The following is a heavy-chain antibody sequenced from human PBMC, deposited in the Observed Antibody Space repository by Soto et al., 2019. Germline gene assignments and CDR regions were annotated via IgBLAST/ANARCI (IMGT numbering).Heavy chain of an antibody. Sequence: GGSLRVSCAASGCTFSSYSMNWVRQAPGKGLEWVSSISSSSSYIYCADSVKGRFTISRDNAKNSLYLQMNSLRAEDTAVYYCARVSDYIWGSYPSPDYWGQGTLVTVSS. D-gene: IGHD3-16*01. CDR3: ARVSDYIWGSYPSPDY. J-gene: IGHJ4*02. CDR1: GCTFSSYS. V-gene: IGHV3-21*01. CDR2: ISSSSSYI.